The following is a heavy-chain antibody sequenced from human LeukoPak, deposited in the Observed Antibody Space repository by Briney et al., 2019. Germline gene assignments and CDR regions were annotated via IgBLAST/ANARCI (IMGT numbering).Heavy chain of an antibody. Sequence: ASVKVSCKASGYTFTGYYMHWVRQAPGQGLEWMGWINPNSGGTNYAQKFQGRVTMTRDTSISTAYMELSRLRSDDTAVYYCARDAAGNDAFDIWGQGTMVTVPS. D-gene: IGHD6-19*01. J-gene: IGHJ3*02. CDR2: INPNSGGT. V-gene: IGHV1-2*02. CDR1: GYTFTGYY. CDR3: ARDAAGNDAFDI.